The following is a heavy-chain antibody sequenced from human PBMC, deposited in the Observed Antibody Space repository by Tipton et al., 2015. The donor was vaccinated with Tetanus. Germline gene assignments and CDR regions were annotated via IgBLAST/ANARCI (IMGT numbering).Heavy chain of an antibody. D-gene: IGHD7-27*01. V-gene: IGHV3-30*18. CDR1: GFTFSSHA. J-gene: IGHJ4*02. CDR3: AKGWGSLDH. CDR2: ISSDGSNQ. Sequence: SLRLSCATSGFTFSSHAMNWVRQAPGKGLESVAVISSDGSNQYYSDSVKGRFTISRDNSKNALYLQMNGLRAEDTAVYYCAKGWGSLDHWGQGTLVTVSS.